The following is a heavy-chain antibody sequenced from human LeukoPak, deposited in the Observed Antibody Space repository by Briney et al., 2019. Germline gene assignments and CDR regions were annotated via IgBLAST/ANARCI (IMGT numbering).Heavy chain of an antibody. CDR1: RFTFSDYY. Sequence: GGSLRLSCAASRFTFSDYYMSWIRQAPGKGLEWVSYISNSGSTIYYADSAKGRFTISRDNAKNSLYLQMNSLRAEDTAVYYCAKDNRVAGNFDYWGQGTLVTVSS. V-gene: IGHV3-11*01. CDR2: ISNSGSTI. J-gene: IGHJ4*02. CDR3: AKDNRVAGNFDY. D-gene: IGHD6-19*01.